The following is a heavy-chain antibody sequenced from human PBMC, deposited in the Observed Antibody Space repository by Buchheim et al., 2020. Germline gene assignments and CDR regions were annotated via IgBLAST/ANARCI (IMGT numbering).Heavy chain of an antibody. CDR1: GGSFSGYY. J-gene: IGHJ2*01. Sequence: QVQLQQWGAGLLKPSETLSLTCAVYGGSFSGYYWSWIRQPPGKGLEWIGEINHSGSTTYNPSLKSRLTLSVDTSKNQFSLRLSSVTAADTAVYYCARDGGNPARNWYFDLWGRGTL. D-gene: IGHD4-23*01. CDR2: INHSGST. CDR3: ARDGGNPARNWYFDL. V-gene: IGHV4-34*01.